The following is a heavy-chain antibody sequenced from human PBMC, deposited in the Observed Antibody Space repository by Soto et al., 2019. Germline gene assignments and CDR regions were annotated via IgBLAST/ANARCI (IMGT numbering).Heavy chain of an antibody. D-gene: IGHD3-3*01. CDR3: ARGSDFWSGYAIWAGNWFDA. J-gene: IGHJ5*02. CDR2: ISSSSSTI. V-gene: IGHV3-48*01. Sequence: GGTLRLSCAASGFTFSSYSMNWVRQAPGKGLEWVAYISSSSSTIYYAHSVKGGFTISRDNAKNSLYLQMSSLRAEDTAVYYCARGSDFWSGYAIWAGNWFDAWGQGTLVTVSS. CDR1: GFTFSSYS.